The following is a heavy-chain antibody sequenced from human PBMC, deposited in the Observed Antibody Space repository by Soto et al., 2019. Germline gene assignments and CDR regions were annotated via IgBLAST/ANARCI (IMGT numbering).Heavy chain of an antibody. Sequence: GGSLRLSCAASGFTFSSYAMSWVRQAPGKGLEWVSAISGSGGSTYYADSVKGRFTISRDNSKNTLYLQMNSLRAEDTAVYYCAREVAIIYGESTVDYWGQGTLVTVSS. J-gene: IGHJ4*02. CDR2: ISGSGGST. CDR1: GFTFSSYA. D-gene: IGHD2-15*01. V-gene: IGHV3-23*01. CDR3: AREVAIIYGESTVDY.